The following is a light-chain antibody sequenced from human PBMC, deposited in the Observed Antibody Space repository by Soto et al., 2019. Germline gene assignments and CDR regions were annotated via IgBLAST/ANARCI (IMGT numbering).Light chain of an antibody. Sequence: DIQMTQAPSSLSASVGDRVTITCRARQDISTYLAWYQQKPGKVPKLLISAAYTLQSGVPQRFSGSGSWTDFTLTISSLQPEDVATYYCQKYDNAPLTFGGGTKVEIK. CDR1: QDISTY. CDR2: AAY. CDR3: QKYDNAPLT. V-gene: IGKV1-27*01. J-gene: IGKJ4*01.